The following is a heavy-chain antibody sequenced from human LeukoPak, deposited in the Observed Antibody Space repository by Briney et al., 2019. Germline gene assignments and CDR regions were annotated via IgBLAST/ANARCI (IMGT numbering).Heavy chain of an antibody. Sequence: PGGSLRLSCAASGFTFSSYAMSWVRQAPGKGLVWVSRIDSDGTSTNYADSVKGRFTISRDNAKNTLYLQMNSLRAEDTAVYYCARDKWTTNWFDPWGQGTLVTVSS. CDR1: GFTFSSYA. CDR3: ARDKWTTNWFDP. CDR2: IDSDGTST. J-gene: IGHJ5*02. D-gene: IGHD4-17*01. V-gene: IGHV3-74*01.